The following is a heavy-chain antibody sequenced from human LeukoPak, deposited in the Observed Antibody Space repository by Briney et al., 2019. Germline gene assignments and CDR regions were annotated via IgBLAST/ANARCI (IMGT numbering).Heavy chain of an antibody. Sequence: GGSLRLSCAASGFDFSDFWMSWVRQAPGKGLEWVANIKQDGSEKYYVDSVKGRFTISRDNAKNSLYLEMNSLRAEDTAVYYCARTYYDTSGYFLPFDYWGQGTLVTVSS. J-gene: IGHJ4*02. CDR1: GFDFSDFW. V-gene: IGHV3-7*01. D-gene: IGHD3-22*01. CDR2: IKQDGSEK. CDR3: ARTYYDTSGYFLPFDY.